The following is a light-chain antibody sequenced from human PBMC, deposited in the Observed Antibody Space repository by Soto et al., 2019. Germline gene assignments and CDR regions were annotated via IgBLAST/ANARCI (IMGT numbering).Light chain of an antibody. CDR2: GAS. CDR3: QQYKTYPLT. Sequence: DIQMTQSPSSLSASVGDRVVITCRASQGISSWLAWYQQKPGSAPKSLTYGASYLQDGVPARFSGDGSGIEFTLTISNLQPEDFATYYCQQYKTYPLTFGGGTKVEI. V-gene: IGKV1D-16*01. CDR1: QGISSW. J-gene: IGKJ4*01.